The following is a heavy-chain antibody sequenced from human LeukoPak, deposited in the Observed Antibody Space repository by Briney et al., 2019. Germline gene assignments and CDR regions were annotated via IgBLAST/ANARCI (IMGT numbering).Heavy chain of an antibody. CDR3: VRRLAVTGKYYFDY. D-gene: IGHD6-19*01. V-gene: IGHV4-59*08. CDR2: IYYSGIT. CDR1: GGSISTYY. Sequence: SETLSLTCTVSGGSISTYYWTWIRQPPGKGLEWIGFIYYSGITRYNPSFESRVTISLDMSKNQFSLRLSSVTAADTAVYYCVRRLAVTGKYYFDYWGQGTLVTVSS. J-gene: IGHJ4*02.